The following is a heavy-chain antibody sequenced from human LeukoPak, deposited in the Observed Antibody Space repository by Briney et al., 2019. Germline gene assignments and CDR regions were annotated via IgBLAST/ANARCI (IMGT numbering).Heavy chain of an antibody. CDR2: ISGGGGST. Sequence: PGGSLRLSCAASGFTFSSSAMSWVRQAPGKGLEWVTDISGGGGSTYYADSVKGRFTISRDNSKNTLHLQKNSLRVEDTAVYYCAKSHDYGDGENFDYWGQGTLVTVSS. CDR1: GFTFSSSA. V-gene: IGHV3-23*01. D-gene: IGHD4-17*01. J-gene: IGHJ4*02. CDR3: AKSHDYGDGENFDY.